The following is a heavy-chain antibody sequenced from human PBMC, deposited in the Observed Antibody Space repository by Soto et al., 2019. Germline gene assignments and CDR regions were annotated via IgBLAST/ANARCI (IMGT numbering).Heavy chain of an antibody. Sequence: ASVKGSCKASGYTFTGYYMHWVGQAPGQGLEWMGWINPNRGGTNYAQKFQGRVTMTRDTSISTAYMELSRLRSDDTAVYYCAREGGFATIFGLWGQGTLVTVSS. CDR3: AREGGFATIFGL. CDR1: GYTFTGYY. V-gene: IGHV1-2*02. D-gene: IGHD3-3*01. CDR2: INPNRGGT. J-gene: IGHJ4*02.